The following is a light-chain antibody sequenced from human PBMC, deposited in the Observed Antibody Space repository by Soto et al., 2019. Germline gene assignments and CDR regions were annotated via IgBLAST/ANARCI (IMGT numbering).Light chain of an antibody. V-gene: IGLV2-14*03. Sequence: SVLTQPASVSGSPGQSITISCTGTSSDIGAYNFVSWYQQHPGKAPKLTLYDVNIRPSGVSNRFSGSKSGNTASLTISGLQAEDEADYYCTSWTTSTTMIFGGGTK. CDR3: TSWTTSTTMI. CDR1: SSDIGAYNF. J-gene: IGLJ2*01. CDR2: DVN.